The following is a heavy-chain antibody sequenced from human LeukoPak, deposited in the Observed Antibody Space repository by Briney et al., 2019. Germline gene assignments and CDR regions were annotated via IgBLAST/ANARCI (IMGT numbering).Heavy chain of an antibody. CDR1: GGSFSGYY. V-gene: IGHV4-34*01. Sequence: SETLSLTCAVYGGSFSGYYWRWIRQPPAKGLEWIGEINHSGRTNYNPSIKSRLTIAVDTSKNQLSLKLGSVSAADTAVYYCSSVVSNSDWPYFFDFWGQGSPVTVSS. D-gene: IGHD3-9*01. CDR3: SSVVSNSDWPYFFDF. CDR2: INHSGRT. J-gene: IGHJ4*02.